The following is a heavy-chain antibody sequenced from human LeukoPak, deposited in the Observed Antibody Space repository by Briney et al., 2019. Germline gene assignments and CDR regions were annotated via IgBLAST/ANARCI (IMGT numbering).Heavy chain of an antibody. CDR2: ISAYNGNT. CDR3: VTGHWLWFV. J-gene: IGHJ4*02. Sequence: ASVKVSCKASGYTFTSYGISWVRQAPGQGLEWMGWISAYNGNTNYAHKLQGRVTMPKDTSTSTAYMEVRSLRSGDTAVYYWVTGHWLWFVWGQGTLVTVSS. V-gene: IGHV1-18*01. D-gene: IGHD3-10*01. CDR1: GYTFTSYG.